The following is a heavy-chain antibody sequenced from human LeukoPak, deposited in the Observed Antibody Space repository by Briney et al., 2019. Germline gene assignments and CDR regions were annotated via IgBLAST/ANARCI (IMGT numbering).Heavy chain of an antibody. J-gene: IGHJ4*02. CDR3: ASRPRGSGFYYFDY. CDR1: GGSISSSSYY. Sequence: SETLSLTCTVSGGSISSSSYYWGWIRQPPGKGLEWIGSIYYSGSTYYNPSLKSRVTISVDTSKNQFSLKLSSVTAADTAVYYCASRPRGSGFYYFDYWGQGTLVTVSS. CDR2: IYYSGST. D-gene: IGHD6-19*01. V-gene: IGHV4-39*01.